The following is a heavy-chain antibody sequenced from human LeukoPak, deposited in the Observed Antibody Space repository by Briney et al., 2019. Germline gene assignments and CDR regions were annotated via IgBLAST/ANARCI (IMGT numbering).Heavy chain of an antibody. J-gene: IGHJ3*02. CDR1: GYTFTGYY. D-gene: IGHD3-16*01. CDR2: INPNSGGT. Sequence: GASVKVSCKASGYTFTGYYMHWVRQAPGQGLERMGWINPNSGGTNYAQKFQGRVTMTRDTSISTAYMELSRLRSDDTAVYYCARVGLPEDDAFDIWGQGTMVTVSS. CDR3: ARVGLPEDDAFDI. V-gene: IGHV1-2*02.